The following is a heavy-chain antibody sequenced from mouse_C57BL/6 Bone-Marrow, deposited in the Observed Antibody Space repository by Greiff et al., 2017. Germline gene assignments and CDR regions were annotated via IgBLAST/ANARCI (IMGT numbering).Heavy chain of an antibody. CDR3: ASLDGYYAAWFAY. CDR1: GFTFSDYY. J-gene: IGHJ3*01. CDR2: INYDGSST. V-gene: IGHV5-16*01. D-gene: IGHD2-3*01. Sequence: EVKVVESEGGLVQPGSSMKLSCTASGFTFSDYYMAWVRQVPEKGLEWVANINYDGSSTYYLDSLKSRFIISGDNAKNILYLQMSSLKSEDTATXYCASLDGYYAAWFAYWGQGTLVTVSA.